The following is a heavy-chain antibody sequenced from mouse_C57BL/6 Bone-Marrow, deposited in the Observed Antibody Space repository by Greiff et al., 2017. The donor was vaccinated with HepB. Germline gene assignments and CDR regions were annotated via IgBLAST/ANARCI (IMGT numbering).Heavy chain of an antibody. D-gene: IGHD1-1*01. J-gene: IGHJ3*01. CDR2: IDPSDSYT. CDR1: GYTFTSYW. V-gene: IGHV1-69*01. CDR3: ARRDYYGSSWFAY. Sequence: QVQLKQPGAELVMPGASVKLSCKASGYTFTSYWMHWVKQRPGQGLEWIGEIDPSDSYTNYNQKFKGKSTLTVDKSSSTAYMQLSSLTSEDSAVYYCARRDYYGSSWFAYWGQGTLVTVSA.